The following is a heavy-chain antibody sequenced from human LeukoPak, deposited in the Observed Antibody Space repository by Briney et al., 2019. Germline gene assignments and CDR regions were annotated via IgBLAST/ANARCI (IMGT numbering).Heavy chain of an antibody. CDR1: GGSISSHY. Sequence: SQTLSLTCTVSGGSISSHYWSWIRQPPGKGLEWIGEINHSGSTNYNPSLKSRVTISVDTSKNQFSLKLSSVTAADTAVYYCARGRRAVTSGMDVWGQGTTVTVSS. CDR2: INHSGST. CDR3: ARGRRAVTSGMDV. J-gene: IGHJ6*02. D-gene: IGHD4-17*01. V-gene: IGHV4-34*01.